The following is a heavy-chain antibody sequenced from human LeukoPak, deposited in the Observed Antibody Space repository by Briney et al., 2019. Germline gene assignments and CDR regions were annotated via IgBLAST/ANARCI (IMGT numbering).Heavy chain of an antibody. CDR2: INHSGST. CDR3: ARGRLGYGSGSPLDY. CDR1: GGSFSGYS. Sequence: PSETLSLTCAVYGGSFSGYSWSWIRQPPGKGLEWIGEINHSGSTNYNPSLKSRVTISVDTSKNQFSLKLSSVTAADTAVYYCARGRLGYGSGSPLDYWGQGTLVTVSS. J-gene: IGHJ4*02. D-gene: IGHD3-10*01. V-gene: IGHV4-34*01.